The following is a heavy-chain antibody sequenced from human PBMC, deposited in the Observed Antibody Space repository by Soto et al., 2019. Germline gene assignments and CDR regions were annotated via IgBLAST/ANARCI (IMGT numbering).Heavy chain of an antibody. Sequence: EVQLVESGGGLVKPGGSLRLSCAASGFTFSSYSMNWVRQAPRKGLEWVSSISSSSSYIYYADSVKGRFTISRDNAKNSLYPQMNSLRAEDTAVYYCARDVVGATPSCYWGQGTLVTVSS. CDR1: GFTFSSYS. V-gene: IGHV3-21*01. CDR3: ARDVVGATPSCY. CDR2: ISSSSSYI. D-gene: IGHD2-15*01. J-gene: IGHJ4*02.